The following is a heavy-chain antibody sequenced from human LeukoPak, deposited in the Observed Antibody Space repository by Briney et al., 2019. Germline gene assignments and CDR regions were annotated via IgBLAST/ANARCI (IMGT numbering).Heavy chain of an antibody. Sequence: ASVKVSCKASGYTFTSYGISWVRQAPGQGLEWMGWISAYNGNTNYAQKLQGRATMTTDTSTSTAYMELRSLRPDDTAVYYCARGGGDGYNPAYNWFDPWGQGTLVTVSS. CDR3: ARGGGDGYNPAYNWFDP. V-gene: IGHV1-18*01. J-gene: IGHJ5*02. CDR1: GYTFTSYG. D-gene: IGHD5-24*01. CDR2: ISAYNGNT.